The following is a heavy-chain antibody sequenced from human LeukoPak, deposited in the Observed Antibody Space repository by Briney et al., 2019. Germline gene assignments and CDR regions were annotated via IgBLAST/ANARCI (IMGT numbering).Heavy chain of an antibody. D-gene: IGHD1-26*01. Sequence: SETLSFTCTVSGYSISTGYYWDWIRPPPGKGLEWIGTFYHGRSTYYNPSLKSRVTISVDTSKNQFSLKLSSVTAADTAVYYCARGYRVGATTGLNFDYWGQGTLVTVSS. CDR1: GYSISTGYY. CDR3: ARGYRVGATTGLNFDY. V-gene: IGHV4-38-2*02. CDR2: FYHGRST. J-gene: IGHJ4*02.